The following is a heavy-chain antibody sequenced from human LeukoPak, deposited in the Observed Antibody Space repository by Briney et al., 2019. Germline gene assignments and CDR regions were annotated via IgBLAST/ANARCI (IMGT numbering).Heavy chain of an antibody. Sequence: SETLSLTCTVSGGSISSYYWSWIRQPPGKELEWIGYIYYSGSTNYNPSLKSRVTISVDTSKNQFSLNLNSVTAADTAVYYCARRYSGYTDYWGQGTLVTVSS. D-gene: IGHD5-12*01. CDR3: ARRYSGYTDY. V-gene: IGHV4-59*08. CDR2: IYYSGST. CDR1: GGSISSYY. J-gene: IGHJ4*02.